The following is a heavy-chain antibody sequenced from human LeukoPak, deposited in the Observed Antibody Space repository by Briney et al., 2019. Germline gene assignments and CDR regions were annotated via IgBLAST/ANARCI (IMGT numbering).Heavy chain of an antibody. CDR2: ISPGGDRT. Sequence: GGSLRLSCAASGFTFSTYALSWVRQAPGKGLEWVSAISPGGDRTYYAVSVKGRFAISRDNSKNTLYLQMNSLRAEDTAVYYCAKSVTADPWGQGTLVTVSS. J-gene: IGHJ5*02. CDR1: GFTFSTYA. D-gene: IGHD4-23*01. CDR3: AKSVTADP. V-gene: IGHV3-23*01.